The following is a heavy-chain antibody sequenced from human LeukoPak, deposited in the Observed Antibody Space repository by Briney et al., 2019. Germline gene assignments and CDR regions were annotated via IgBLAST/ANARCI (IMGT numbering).Heavy chain of an antibody. Sequence: GGSLRLSCAASGFTFSTYSMNWVRQAPGKGLEWVSYISGSSSTIYYANSVKGRFTISRDNAKNSLYLQMNSLSAEDTAVYYCARPTTVTTISADAFDIWGQGTMVTVSS. CDR1: GFTFSTYS. CDR3: ARPTTVTTISADAFDI. J-gene: IGHJ3*02. CDR2: ISGSSSTI. D-gene: IGHD4-17*01. V-gene: IGHV3-48*01.